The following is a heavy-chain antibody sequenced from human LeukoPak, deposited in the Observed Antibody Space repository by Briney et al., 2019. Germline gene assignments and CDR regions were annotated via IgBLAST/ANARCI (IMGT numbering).Heavy chain of an antibody. D-gene: IGHD1-20*01. Sequence: PSETLSLTCTVSGGSISSYYWSWIRQPAGKGLEWIGRIYTSGSTNYNPSLKSRVTMSVDTSKNQFSLKLSSVTAADTAVYYCARDIPNYRYNWNAVPRSYDPWGQGTLVTVSS. CDR2: IYTSGST. V-gene: IGHV4-4*07. J-gene: IGHJ5*02. CDR1: GGSISSYY. CDR3: ARDIPNYRYNWNAVPRSYDP.